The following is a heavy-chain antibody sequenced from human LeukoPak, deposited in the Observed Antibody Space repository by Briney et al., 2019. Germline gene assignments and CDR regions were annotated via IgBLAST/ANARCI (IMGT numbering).Heavy chain of an antibody. CDR2: ISSSGHTI. Sequence: PGGSLRLSCAASGFTFSSFEMNWVRQAPGKGLEWVSYISSSGHTIYYADSVKGRFTISRDNAKNSLYLQMNSLRGEDTAVYYCARGYDSSGSIFDYWGRGILVTVSS. D-gene: IGHD3-22*01. J-gene: IGHJ4*02. CDR1: GFTFSSFE. V-gene: IGHV3-48*03. CDR3: ARGYDSSGSIFDY.